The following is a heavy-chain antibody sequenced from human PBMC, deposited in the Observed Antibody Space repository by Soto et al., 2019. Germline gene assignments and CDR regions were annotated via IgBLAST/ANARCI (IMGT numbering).Heavy chain of an antibody. CDR2: ISNSGSN. Sequence: QVQLQESGPGLVKPAETLAFTCIVSGDAVTTPPYSCTWIRQPPGQGLALIGYISNSGSNNYNPSLKSRITISAATSMNQFSLKLNVVSAADTAVYYCARRNSGGNWLDPWGQGTLVTVSS. V-gene: IGHV4-61*01. CDR3: ARRNSGGNWLDP. D-gene: IGHD2-15*01. J-gene: IGHJ5*02. CDR1: GDAVTTPPYS.